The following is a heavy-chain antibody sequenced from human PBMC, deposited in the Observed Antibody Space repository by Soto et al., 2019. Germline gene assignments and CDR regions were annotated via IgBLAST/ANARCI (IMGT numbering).Heavy chain of an antibody. CDR3: ATHAVHFVLVPAAMRCGYSSGPPHY. CDR2: IYYSGST. Sequence: SETLSLTCAVSGGSISSGGYSWSWIRQPPGKGLEWIGSIYYSGSTYYNPSLKSRVTISVDTSKNQFSLKLSSVTAADTAVYYCATHAVHFVLVPAAMRCGYSSGPPHYCGRGTLGTVSS. V-gene: IGHV4-30-2*03. CDR1: GGSISSGGYS. D-gene: IGHD2-2*01. J-gene: IGHJ4*02.